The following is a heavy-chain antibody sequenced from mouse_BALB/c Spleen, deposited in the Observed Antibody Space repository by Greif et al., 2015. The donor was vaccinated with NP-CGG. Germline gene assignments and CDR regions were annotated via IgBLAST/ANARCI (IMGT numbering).Heavy chain of an antibody. CDR3: ARWDWCFYV. CDR2: IDPANGNT. Sequence: VQLQQPGAELVKPGASVKLSCTASGFNIKDTYMHWVKQRPEQGLEWIGRIDPANGNTKYDPKFQGKATITADTSSNTAYLQLSSLTSEDTAVYYCARWDWCFYVWGAGTTVTVSS. CDR1: GFNIKDTY. V-gene: IGHV14-3*02. J-gene: IGHJ1*01.